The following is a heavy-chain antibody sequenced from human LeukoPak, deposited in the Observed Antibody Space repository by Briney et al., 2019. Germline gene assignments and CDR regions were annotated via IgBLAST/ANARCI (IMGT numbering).Heavy chain of an antibody. CDR1: GGSFSGYY. CDR3: ARGQTPFDY. Sequence: PSETLSLTCAVYGGSFSGYYWSWIRQPPGKGLGWIGEINHSGSTNYNPSLKSRVTISVDTSKNQFSLKLSSVTAADTAVYYCARGQTPFDYWGQGTLVTVSS. D-gene: IGHD4-23*01. J-gene: IGHJ4*02. V-gene: IGHV4-34*01. CDR2: INHSGST.